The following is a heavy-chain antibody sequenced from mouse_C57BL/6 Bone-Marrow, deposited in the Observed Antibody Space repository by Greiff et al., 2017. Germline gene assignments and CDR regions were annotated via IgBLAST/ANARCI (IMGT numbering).Heavy chain of an antibody. D-gene: IGHD2-3*01. V-gene: IGHV1-50*01. Sequence: VQLQQPGAELVKPGASVKLSCKASGYTFTSYWMPWVKQRPGQGLEWIGEIDPSDSYTNYNQKFKGKATLTVDTSSSTAYMQLSSLTSEDSAVYYCARGDDGPWYFGVWGTTPTVSVAT. CDR2: IDPSDSYT. J-gene: IGHJ1*03. CDR3: ARGDDGPWYFGV. CDR1: GYTFTSYW.